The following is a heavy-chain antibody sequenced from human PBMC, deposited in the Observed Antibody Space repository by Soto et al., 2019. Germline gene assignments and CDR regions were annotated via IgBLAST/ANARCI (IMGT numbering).Heavy chain of an antibody. Sequence: GGSLRHSCAASGVPFSSYSMNWVRQAPGKGLEWVSSISSSSSYIYYADSVKGRFTISRDNAKNSLYLQMNSLRAEDMAVYYCARDLGGSYRAYYYGMDVWGQGTTVTVSS. D-gene: IGHD1-26*01. J-gene: IGHJ6*02. CDR3: ARDLGGSYRAYYYGMDV. V-gene: IGHV3-21*01. CDR2: ISSSSSYI. CDR1: GVPFSSYS.